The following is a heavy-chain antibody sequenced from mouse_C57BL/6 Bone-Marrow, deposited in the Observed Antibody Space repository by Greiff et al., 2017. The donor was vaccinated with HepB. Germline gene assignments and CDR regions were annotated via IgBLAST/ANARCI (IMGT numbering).Heavy chain of an antibody. CDR2: IRSKSNNYAT. CDR3: VRHRASYGNYGGYFDV. Sequence: EVQLVESGGGLVQPKGSLKLSCAASGFSFNTYAMNWVRQAPGKGLEWVARIRSKSNNYATYYADSVKDRFTISRDDSESMLYLQMNNLKTEDTAMYYCVRHRASYGNYGGYFDVWGTGTTVTVSS. CDR1: GFSFNTYA. V-gene: IGHV10-1*01. D-gene: IGHD2-10*01. J-gene: IGHJ1*03.